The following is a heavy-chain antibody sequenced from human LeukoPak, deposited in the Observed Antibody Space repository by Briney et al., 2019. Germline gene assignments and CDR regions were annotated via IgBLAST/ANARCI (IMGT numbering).Heavy chain of an antibody. CDR3: ARDAYAIPAALFDY. CDR1: GGSISSYY. Sequence: SETLSLTCAVSGGSISSYYWGWIRQPPGKGLEWIGSIYHSGSTYYNPSLKSRVTISVDTSKNQFSLKLSSVTAADTAVYYCARDAYAIPAALFDYWGQGTLVTVSS. CDR2: IYHSGST. D-gene: IGHD2-2*01. V-gene: IGHV4-38-2*02. J-gene: IGHJ4*02.